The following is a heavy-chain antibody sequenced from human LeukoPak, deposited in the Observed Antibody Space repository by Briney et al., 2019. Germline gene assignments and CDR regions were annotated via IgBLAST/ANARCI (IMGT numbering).Heavy chain of an antibody. V-gene: IGHV4-59*01. Sequence: SETLSLTCTVSGGSISSYYWSWIRQSPGKGLDWIGYIYYSGSTSYNPSLKSRVTISVDTSKNQFSLKLSSVTAADTAVYYCAREEALGSGSFDYWGQGTLVTVSS. CDR1: GGSISSYY. CDR3: AREEALGSGSFDY. CDR2: IYYSGST. J-gene: IGHJ4*02. D-gene: IGHD1-26*01.